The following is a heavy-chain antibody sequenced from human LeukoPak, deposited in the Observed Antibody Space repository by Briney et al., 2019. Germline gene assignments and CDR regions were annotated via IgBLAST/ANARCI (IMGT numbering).Heavy chain of an antibody. J-gene: IGHJ4*02. D-gene: IGHD5-12*01. CDR1: GFTFHHYA. Sequence: PGGSLRLSCAASGFTFHHYAIHWVRQLPGKGLEWVSGIRWNSASIGYADSVRGRFTISRDNAKNSVYLQMNSLRAEDTALYYCAKDKAPLYSGYDWDLDFWGQGTLVTVSS. CDR2: IRWNSASI. V-gene: IGHV3-9*01. CDR3: AKDKAPLYSGYDWDLDF.